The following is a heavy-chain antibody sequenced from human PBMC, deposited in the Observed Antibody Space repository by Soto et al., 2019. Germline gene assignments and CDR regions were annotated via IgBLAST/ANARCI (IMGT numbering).Heavy chain of an antibody. D-gene: IGHD4-17*01. V-gene: IGHV3-30*18. Sequence: PGGSLRLSCAASGFTFSSYGMHWVRQAPGKGLEWVAVISYDGSNKYYADSVKGRFTISRDNSKNTLYLQMNSLRAEDTAVYYCAKEQNDYGDPNAFDIWGQGTMVTVSS. CDR3: AKEQNDYGDPNAFDI. CDR1: GFTFSSYG. CDR2: ISYDGSNK. J-gene: IGHJ3*02.